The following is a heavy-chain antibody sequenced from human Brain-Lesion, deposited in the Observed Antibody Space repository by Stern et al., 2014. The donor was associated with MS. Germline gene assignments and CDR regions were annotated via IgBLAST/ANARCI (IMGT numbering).Heavy chain of an antibody. J-gene: IGHJ5*02. D-gene: IGHD5-18*01. V-gene: IGHV3-74*02. CDR1: GFTFSTYW. Sequence: ESGGDLVQPGGSLRLSCTASGFTFSTYWMHWVRQAPGKGLAWVSRINGDGSRTSYADSVKGRFTISRDNAKNTLYVQMNSLRVEDTAVYYCARAHVDTWDWFDPWGQGTLVTVSS. CDR2: INGDGSRT. CDR3: ARAHVDTWDWFDP.